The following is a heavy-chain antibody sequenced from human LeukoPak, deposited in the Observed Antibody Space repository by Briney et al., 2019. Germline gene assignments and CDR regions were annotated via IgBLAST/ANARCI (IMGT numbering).Heavy chain of an antibody. D-gene: IGHD6-13*01. CDR3: ARASIAAADPLFDY. CDR2: IYYSGST. CDR1: GGSISSGGYY. V-gene: IGHV4-31*03. Sequence: PSQTLSLTCTVSGGSISSGGYYWSWIRQHPGKGLEWIGYIYYSGSTYYNPSLKSRVTISVDTSKNQFSLKLSSVTAADTAVYYCARASIAAADPLFDYWGQGTLVTVSS. J-gene: IGHJ4*02.